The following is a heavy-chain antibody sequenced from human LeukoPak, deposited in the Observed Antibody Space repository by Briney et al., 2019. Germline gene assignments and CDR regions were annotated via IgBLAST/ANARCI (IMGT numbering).Heavy chain of an antibody. CDR1: GGSISGYY. CDR2: IYDSGST. V-gene: IGHV4-59*01. CDR3: ARVGGTNYYYYGMDV. Sequence: SETLSLTCTVSGGSISGYYWSWIRQPPGKGLEWIGYIYDSGSTNYNPSLKSRVTISVDTSKNQFSLKLSSVTAADMAVYYCARVGGTNYYYYGMDVWGQGATVTVSS. J-gene: IGHJ6*02. D-gene: IGHD3-10*01.